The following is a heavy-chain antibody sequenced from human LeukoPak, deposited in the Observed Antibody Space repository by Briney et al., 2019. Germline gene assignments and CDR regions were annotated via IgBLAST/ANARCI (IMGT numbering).Heavy chain of an antibody. J-gene: IGHJ3*02. CDR1: GGSFSGYY. CDR2: INHSGST. D-gene: IGHD3-10*01. V-gene: IGHV4-34*01. Sequence: SETLSLTCAVYGGSFSGYYWSWIRQPPGKGLEWIGEINHSGSTNYNPSLKSRVTISVDTSKNQFSLKLSSVTAADTAVYYCARGDGEAFDIWGQGTMVTVSS. CDR3: ARGDGEAFDI.